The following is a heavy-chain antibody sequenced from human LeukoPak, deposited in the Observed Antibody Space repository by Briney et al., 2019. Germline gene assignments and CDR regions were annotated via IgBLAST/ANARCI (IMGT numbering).Heavy chain of an antibody. CDR2: ISGSGGST. V-gene: IGHV3-23*01. CDR1: GFTFSSYT. CDR3: AKDRDGYTPDY. D-gene: IGHD5-24*01. J-gene: IGHJ4*02. Sequence: GGSLRLSCAASGFTFSSYTMTWVRRAPGKGLEWVSAISGSGGSTYYADSVKGRFTISRDNSKNTLHLQVDSLRAEDTAVYYCAKDRDGYTPDYWGQGTLVTVSS.